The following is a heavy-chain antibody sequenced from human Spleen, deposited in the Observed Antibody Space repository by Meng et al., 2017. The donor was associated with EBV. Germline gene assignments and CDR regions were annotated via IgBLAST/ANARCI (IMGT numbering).Heavy chain of an antibody. CDR2: MKPNSGNT. Sequence: VQSGSGVTKPGSSVRLSCKSFGYTFPNNGICWVRQAHGQGLEVMGWMKPNSGNTGYAQKFQGRVTMTRDTSLSTDYMELSDLRSADNAVDYYLVRPDIGVPTSRAYWGQGTLVTVSS. V-gene: IGHV1-8*01. CDR3: LVRPDIGVPTSRAY. D-gene: IGHD5-12*01. J-gene: IGHJ4*02. CDR1: GYTFPNNG.